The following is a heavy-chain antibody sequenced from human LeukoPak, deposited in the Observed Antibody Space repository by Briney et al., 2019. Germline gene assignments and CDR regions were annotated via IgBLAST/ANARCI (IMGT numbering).Heavy chain of an antibody. J-gene: IGHJ4*02. V-gene: IGHV1-46*01. CDR2: INPSGGST. CDR3: ARDRQIAVAGTIPRSDS. Sequence: GASVKVSCKASGYTFTSYDIHWVRQAPGQGLEWMGIINPSGGSTSYAQKFQGRVTMTRDTSTSTVYMELSSLRSEDTAVYYCARDRQIAVAGTIPRSDSWGQGTLVTVSS. CDR1: GYTFTSYD. D-gene: IGHD6-19*01.